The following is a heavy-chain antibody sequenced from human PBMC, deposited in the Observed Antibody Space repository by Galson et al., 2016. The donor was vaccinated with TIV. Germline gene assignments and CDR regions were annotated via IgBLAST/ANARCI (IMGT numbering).Heavy chain of an antibody. D-gene: IGHD3-10*01. CDR2: IQYDGKNP. CDR1: GFSFMSYG. Sequence: SLRLSCAASGFSFMSYGMHWVRQVPGKGLEWVAVIQYDGKNPYYADSVKGRFTISRDNSKNTLYLQMNSLRAEDTAVYFCAKDRITYTLRGAFDMWGQGTMVTVSS. V-gene: IGHV3-30*18. CDR3: AKDRITYTLRGAFDM. J-gene: IGHJ3*02.